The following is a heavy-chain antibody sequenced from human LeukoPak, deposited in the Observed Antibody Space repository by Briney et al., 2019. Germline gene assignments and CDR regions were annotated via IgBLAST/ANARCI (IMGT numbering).Heavy chain of an antibody. CDR2: INPNSGGT. J-gene: IGHJ4*02. Sequence: GASVKVSCKASGYTFTGYYMHWVRQAPGQGLEWMGWINPNSGGTNYAQKFQGWVTMTRDTSISTAYMELSRLRSDDTAVYYCARDLQLWTTRDTRGGAQVGYWGQGTLVTVSS. CDR3: ARDLQLWTTRDTRGGAQVGY. CDR1: GYTFTGYY. V-gene: IGHV1-2*04. D-gene: IGHD5-18*01.